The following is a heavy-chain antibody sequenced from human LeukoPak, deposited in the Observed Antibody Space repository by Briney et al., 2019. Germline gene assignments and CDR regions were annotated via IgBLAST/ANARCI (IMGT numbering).Heavy chain of an antibody. CDR2: INPNSGGT. CDR1: GYTFTSYY. D-gene: IGHD3/OR15-3a*01. J-gene: IGHJ3*02. V-gene: IGHV1-2*02. Sequence: ASVKVSCKASGYTFTSYYMHWVRQAPGQGLEWMGWINPNSGGTDYAQKFQGRVTMTRDTSISTAYMELSRLRSDDTAVYYCARDWLSTYDAFDIWGQGTMVTVSS. CDR3: ARDWLSTYDAFDI.